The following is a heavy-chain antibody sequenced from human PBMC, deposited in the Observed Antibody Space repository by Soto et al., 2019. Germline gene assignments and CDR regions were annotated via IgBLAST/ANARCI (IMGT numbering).Heavy chain of an antibody. J-gene: IGHJ5*02. CDR2: IPSRGRP. D-gene: IGHD5-12*01. CDR3: ARDTYSRYDFGL. Sequence: KTSETLSLTCSVSGASVAGGSYYWSWVRQPPGKGLEWIGYIPSRGRPFYNPSLTSRGTISADTSKNQLSLQLTSVTAADTAVYYCARDTYSRYDFGLWGQGTLVTVS. V-gene: IGHV4-30-4*01. CDR1: GASVAGGSYY.